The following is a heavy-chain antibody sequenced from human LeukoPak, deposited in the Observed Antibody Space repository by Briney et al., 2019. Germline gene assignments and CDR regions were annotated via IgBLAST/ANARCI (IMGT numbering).Heavy chain of an antibody. CDR1: GFTFSSYS. V-gene: IGHV3-21*01. CDR3: AREDGYCSGGNCYSYFDS. J-gene: IGHJ4*02. D-gene: IGHD2-15*01. CDR2: ISSSSSYI. Sequence: GGSLRLSCAASGFTFSSYSMNWVRQAPGKGLEWVSSISSSSSYIYYADSVKGRFTITRDNARNSLFLQMNSLRAEDTAVYYCAREDGYCSGGNCYSYFDSWGQGTLVTVSS.